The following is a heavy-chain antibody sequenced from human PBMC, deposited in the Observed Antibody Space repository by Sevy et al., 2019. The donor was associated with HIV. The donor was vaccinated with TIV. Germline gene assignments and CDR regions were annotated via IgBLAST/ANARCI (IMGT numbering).Heavy chain of an antibody. CDR2: VRFDGRTQ. V-gene: IGHV3-30*02. D-gene: IGHD6-13*01. Sequence: GGSLRLSCAASGFTFSNYGMYWVRQAPGKGLEWVAFVRFDGRTQYYADSVRGRFTISRDDSKNILYLQMNSLKVEDTAIYYCAKPHLSEAGAGYFDYWGQGTLVTVSS. CDR1: GFTFSNYG. J-gene: IGHJ4*02. CDR3: AKPHLSEAGAGYFDY.